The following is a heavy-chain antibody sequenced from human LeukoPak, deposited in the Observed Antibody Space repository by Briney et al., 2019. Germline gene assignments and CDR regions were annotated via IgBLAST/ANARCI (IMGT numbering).Heavy chain of an antibody. CDR1: GFTFSNYW. V-gene: IGHV3-7*04. D-gene: IGHD3-10*01. CDR3: AMDYGSGTYPYYFDY. CDR2: IKQDGGEK. Sequence: GGSLRLSCAASGFTFSNYWMAWVRQAPGKGLEWVANIKQDGGEKYYMDSVKGRFTISRDNAKNSLYLQMNSLRAEDTAVYYCAMDYGSGTYPYYFDYWGQGTLVTVSS. J-gene: IGHJ4*02.